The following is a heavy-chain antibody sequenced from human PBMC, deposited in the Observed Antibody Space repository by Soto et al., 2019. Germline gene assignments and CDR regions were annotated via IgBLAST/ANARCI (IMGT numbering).Heavy chain of an antibody. CDR1: GFTFSSYA. CDR3: AKDRNYPRDQFHY. D-gene: IGHD1-7*01. V-gene: IGHV3-23*01. CDR2: ISANGQGT. Sequence: PGGSLRLSCAAYGFTFSSYAMSWVRQAPGKGLEWVSAISANGQGTYYADSVRGRFTISRDNSKNTIFLHMDSLRAEDTAVYYCAKDRNYPRDQFHYWGQGTLVTVSS. J-gene: IGHJ4*02.